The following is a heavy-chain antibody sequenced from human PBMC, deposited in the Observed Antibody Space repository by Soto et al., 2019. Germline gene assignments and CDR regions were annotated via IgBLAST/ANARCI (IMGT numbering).Heavy chain of an antibody. V-gene: IGHV2-5*02. D-gene: IGHD3-3*01. CDR3: ARIFDFWSGYYFSY. J-gene: IGHJ4*02. Sequence: SCPTLVNPTQTLTLTCTFSSFSLSTSGVAXGWIRQAPRKAPEWLAFIFWDDDKRYSPSLENRLTITKDTSKNQVVLTMTNMDPVDTATYYCARIFDFWSGYYFSYWGRGTLVTVSS. CDR1: SFSLSTSGVA. CDR2: IFWDDDK.